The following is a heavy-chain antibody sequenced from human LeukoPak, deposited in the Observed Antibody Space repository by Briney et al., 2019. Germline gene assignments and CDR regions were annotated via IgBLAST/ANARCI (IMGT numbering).Heavy chain of an antibody. Sequence: GGSLRLSCAASGFTFSDYYMSWIRQAPGKGLEWVSYIISSGSTIYYADSVKGRFTISRDNAKNSLYLQMNSLRAEDTAVYYCARDKTSGLLWFGDSPGGYFDYWGQGTLVTVSS. CDR1: GFTFSDYY. CDR2: IISSGSTI. D-gene: IGHD3-10*01. J-gene: IGHJ4*02. CDR3: ARDKTSGLLWFGDSPGGYFDY. V-gene: IGHV3-11*04.